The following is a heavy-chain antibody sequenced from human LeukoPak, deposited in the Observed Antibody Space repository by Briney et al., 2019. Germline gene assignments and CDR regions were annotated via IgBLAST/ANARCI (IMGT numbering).Heavy chain of an antibody. J-gene: IGHJ4*02. V-gene: IGHV1-18*01. Sequence: GASVKVSCKASGYTFTSYGISRVRQAPGQGLEWMGWIGPYNGNTNYAQNLQGRVTMTTDTSTSTAYMELGSLGSDDTAVYYCARDQDSLVRGVIGYWGQGTLVTVSS. CDR3: ARDQDSLVRGVIGY. CDR2: IGPYNGNT. CDR1: GYTFTSYG. D-gene: IGHD3-10*01.